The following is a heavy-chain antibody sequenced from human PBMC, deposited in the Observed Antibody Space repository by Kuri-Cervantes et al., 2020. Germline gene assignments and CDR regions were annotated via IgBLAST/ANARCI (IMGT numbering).Heavy chain of an antibody. Sequence: ASVKVSCKASGYTFTGYYMHWVRQAPGQGLEWMGWINPNSGGTNYAQKFQGRVTMTTDTSTSTAYMELRSLRSDDTAVYYCAREWELPDYDYYGMDVWGQGTTVTVSS. CDR1: GYTFTGYY. CDR2: INPNSGGT. CDR3: AREWELPDYDYYGMDV. J-gene: IGHJ6*02. D-gene: IGHD1-26*01. V-gene: IGHV1-2*02.